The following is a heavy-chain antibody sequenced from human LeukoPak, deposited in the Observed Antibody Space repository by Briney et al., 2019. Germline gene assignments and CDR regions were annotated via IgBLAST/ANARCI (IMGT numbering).Heavy chain of an antibody. J-gene: IGHJ5*02. CDR3: ARHSKGWFDP. D-gene: IGHD2-21*01. Sequence: SETLSLTCAVYGGSFSGYYWSWIRQPPGKGLEWIGEINHSGSTNYNPSLKSRVTISVDTSKNQFSLKLSSVTAADTAVYYCARHSKGWFDPWGQGTLVIVSS. CDR2: INHSGST. V-gene: IGHV4-34*01. CDR1: GGSFSGYY.